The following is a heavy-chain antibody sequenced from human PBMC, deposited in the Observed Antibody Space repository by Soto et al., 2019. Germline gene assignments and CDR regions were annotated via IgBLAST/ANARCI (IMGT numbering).Heavy chain of an antibody. CDR1: GFTVSTYG. CDR3: TGEVASGY. D-gene: IGHD2-8*02. Sequence: QVQLVESGGGVVQPGRSLRLSCAVSGFTVSTYGMHWVRQAPGKGLEWVAVISRGGGTKYYADSVKGRFTISRDNSRNTLFLEMNSLRSDDMAVYYCTGEVASGYWGQGTLVTVSS. V-gene: IGHV3-30*03. CDR2: ISRGGGTK. J-gene: IGHJ4*02.